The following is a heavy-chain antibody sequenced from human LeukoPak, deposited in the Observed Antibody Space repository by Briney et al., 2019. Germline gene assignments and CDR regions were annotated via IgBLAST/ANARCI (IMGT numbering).Heavy chain of an antibody. CDR1: GLTVSSNC. CDR3: ATYYSVGVGAFDI. D-gene: IGHD3-10*01. Sequence: GGSLRLSCAASGLTVSSNCMSWVRQAPGKGLECVSVIYSSGGAYYADSVKGRFTISRDNSKNTLYLQMNNLRAEDTAVYYCATYYSVGVGAFDIWGQGTMVTVSS. V-gene: IGHV3-66*01. J-gene: IGHJ3*02. CDR2: IYSSGGA.